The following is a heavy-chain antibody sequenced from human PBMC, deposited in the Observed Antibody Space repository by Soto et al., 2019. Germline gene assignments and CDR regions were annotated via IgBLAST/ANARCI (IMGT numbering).Heavy chain of an antibody. D-gene: IGHD6-6*01. CDR1: GFTFSSYG. CDR3: AKDGRPGILARTNWFDP. V-gene: IGHV3-30*18. CDR2: ISYDGSNK. Sequence: GGSLRLSCAASGFTFSSYGMHWVRQAPGKGLEWVAVISYDGSNKYYADSVKGRFTISRDNSKNTLYLQMNSLRAEDTAVYYCAKDGRPGILARTNWFDPWGQGTLVTVSS. J-gene: IGHJ5*02.